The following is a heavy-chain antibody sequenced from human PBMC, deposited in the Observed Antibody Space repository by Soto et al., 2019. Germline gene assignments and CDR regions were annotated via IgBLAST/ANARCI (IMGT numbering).Heavy chain of an antibody. J-gene: IGHJ3*02. CDR3: AREGAGPKGSSSWPDDAFDI. V-gene: IGHV4-31*03. Sequence: QVQLQESGPGLVKPSQTLSLTCTVSGGSISSGGYYWSGIRQHPGKGLEWIGYISYSGSTYYHPSLKSRVTISVDTSKDQFSLKLSSVTAADTAVYYCAREGAGPKGSSSWPDDAFDIWGQGTMVTVSS. CDR2: ISYSGST. CDR1: GGSISSGGYY. D-gene: IGHD6-13*01.